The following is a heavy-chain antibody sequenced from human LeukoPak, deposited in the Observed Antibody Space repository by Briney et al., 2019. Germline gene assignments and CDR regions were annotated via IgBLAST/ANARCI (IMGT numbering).Heavy chain of an antibody. J-gene: IGHJ4*02. CDR3: ARDTYYYDSSGYYYAFDY. Sequence: ASVKVSCKASGYTFTSYGISWVRQAPGQGLEWMGWISAYNGNTNYAQKLQGRATMTTDTSTSTAYMELRSLRSDDTAVYYCARDTYYYDSSGYYYAFDYWGQGTLVTVSS. D-gene: IGHD3-22*01. CDR2: ISAYNGNT. V-gene: IGHV1-18*01. CDR1: GYTFTSYG.